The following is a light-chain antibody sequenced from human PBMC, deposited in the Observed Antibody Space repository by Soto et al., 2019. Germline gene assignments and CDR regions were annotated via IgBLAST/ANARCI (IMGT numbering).Light chain of an antibody. CDR3: CSYTRTSNHYF. Sequence: QSVLAQPASVSGSPGQSITISRTGTSSDIGGYDYVSWYQQRPGKAPKLMIYEVRYRPSGVSNRFSGSKSGNTASLTISGLQAEDEAVYYCCSYTRTSNHYFFGSGTKVTVL. CDR2: EVR. V-gene: IGLV2-14*01. CDR1: SSDIGGYDY. J-gene: IGLJ1*01.